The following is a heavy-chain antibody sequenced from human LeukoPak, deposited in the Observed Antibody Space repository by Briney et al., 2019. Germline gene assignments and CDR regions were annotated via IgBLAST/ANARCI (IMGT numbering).Heavy chain of an antibody. CDR2: IYPGDSET. CDR3: ARSASGRRGGYYFDN. V-gene: IGHV5-51*01. Sequence: GESLKISCKSSGYNFTSYWIGWVRQMPGKGLEWMGIIYPGDSETRYSPSFQGQVNISADKSITTAYLQWSSLKASDTAIYYCARSASGRRGGYYFDNWGQGTLVTVSS. D-gene: IGHD3-3*01. CDR1: GYNFTSYW. J-gene: IGHJ4*02.